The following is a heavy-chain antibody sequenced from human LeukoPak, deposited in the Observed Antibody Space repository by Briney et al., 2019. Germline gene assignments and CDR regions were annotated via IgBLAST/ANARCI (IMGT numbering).Heavy chain of an antibody. CDR1: GASISSSSYY. J-gene: IGHJ4*02. Sequence: SETLSLTCTVSGASISSSSYYWGWVRQPPGTGLEWIGTIYYSGGTYYTPSLKSRVTISVDTSKNQFSLKLTSVTAADTAVYYCARVYYYDSSGYFRPPYFDNWGQGTLVTVSS. CDR3: ARVYYYDSSGYFRPPYFDN. V-gene: IGHV4-39*01. D-gene: IGHD3-22*01. CDR2: IYYSGGT.